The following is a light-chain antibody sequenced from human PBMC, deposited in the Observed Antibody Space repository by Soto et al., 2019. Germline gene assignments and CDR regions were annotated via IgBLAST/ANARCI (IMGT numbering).Light chain of an antibody. CDR1: QSVSSSY. V-gene: IGKV3-15*01. CDR3: QQHNNWPRT. J-gene: IGKJ1*01. CDR2: GAS. Sequence: PVTLSFSPWGRATLSCRASQSVSSSYLACYQQKPGQAPRLLISGASTRATGIPARFSGSGSGTEFTLTISSLQPEDFAVYYCQQHNNWPRTFGQGTKVDIK.